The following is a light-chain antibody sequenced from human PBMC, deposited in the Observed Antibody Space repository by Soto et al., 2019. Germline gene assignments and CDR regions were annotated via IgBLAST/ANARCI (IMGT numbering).Light chain of an antibody. V-gene: IGKV1D-8*01. CDR1: QGISSY. CDR2: AAS. J-gene: IGKJ1*01. Sequence: IQMTQSPSSVSTSVGDRITISCXMSQGISSYLAWYQQKPGKAPELLIYAASTLQSGVPSRFSGSGSGTDFTLTISCLQSEDFATYYCQQYYSFPRTFGQGTKVDI. CDR3: QQYYSFPRT.